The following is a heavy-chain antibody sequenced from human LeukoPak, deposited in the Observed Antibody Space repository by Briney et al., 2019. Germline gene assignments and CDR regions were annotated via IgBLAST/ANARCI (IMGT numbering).Heavy chain of an antibody. CDR3: ARDGGTMVRGVDYYYMDA. D-gene: IGHD3-10*01. V-gene: IGHV1-58*02. Sequence: GASVKVSCKASGFTFTSSAMQWVRQARGQRLEWIGWIVVGSGNTNYAQKFQERVTITRDMSTSTAYMELSSLRSEDTAVYYCARDGGTMVRGVDYYYMDAWGKGTTVTVSS. CDR1: GFTFTSSA. CDR2: IVVGSGNT. J-gene: IGHJ6*03.